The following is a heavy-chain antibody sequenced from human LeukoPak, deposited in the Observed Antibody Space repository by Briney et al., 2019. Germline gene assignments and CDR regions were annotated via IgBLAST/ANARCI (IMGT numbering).Heavy chain of an antibody. Sequence: SETLSLTCAVSGGSISSGGYSWSWIRQPPGKGLEWIGYIYHSGSTYYNPSLKSRVTISVGRSKNQFSLKLSSVTAADTAVYYCARDQNDSSGYYAFDIWGQGTMVTVSS. J-gene: IGHJ3*02. V-gene: IGHV4-30-2*01. CDR3: ARDQNDSSGYYAFDI. CDR2: IYHSGST. CDR1: GGSISSGGYS. D-gene: IGHD3-22*01.